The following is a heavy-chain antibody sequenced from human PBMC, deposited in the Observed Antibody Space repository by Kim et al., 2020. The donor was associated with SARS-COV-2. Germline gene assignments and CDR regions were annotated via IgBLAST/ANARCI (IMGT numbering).Heavy chain of an antibody. Sequence: GESLKISCKGSGYSFTNYWIGWVRQMPGKGLEWMGIIYPGDSDTRYSPSFQGQVTISADKSISTAYLQWSSLKASDTAMYYCARRRALKDYYVWGNYRNNWFDPWGQGTLVTVSS. D-gene: IGHD3-16*02. CDR2: IYPGDSDT. CDR3: ARRRALKDYYVWGNYRNNWFDP. J-gene: IGHJ5*02. V-gene: IGHV5-51*01. CDR1: GYSFTNYW.